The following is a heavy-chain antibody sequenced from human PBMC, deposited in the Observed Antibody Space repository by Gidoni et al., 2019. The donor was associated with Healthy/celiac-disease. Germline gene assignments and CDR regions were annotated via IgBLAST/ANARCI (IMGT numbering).Heavy chain of an antibody. CDR3: AIVGVGIMGGGFDY. CDR2: IGGSGGST. V-gene: IGHV3-23*01. Sequence: EVQLLAPGGGLVQPGGSLTLSCAAPGFTFSSYAMSWVRQDPGKGLGWVSAIGGSGGSTYYADSVKGRFTISRDNSKNTLYLQMNSLRAEDTAVYYCAIVGVGIMGGGFDYWGQGTLVTVSS. J-gene: IGHJ4*02. D-gene: IGHD3-3*01. CDR1: GFTFSSYA.